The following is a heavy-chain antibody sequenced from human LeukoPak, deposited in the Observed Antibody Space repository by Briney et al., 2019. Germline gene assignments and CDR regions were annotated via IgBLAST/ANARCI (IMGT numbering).Heavy chain of an antibody. CDR1: GFTFSSYE. J-gene: IGHJ4*02. CDR2: IKSKTDGGTT. CDR3: TTWGYSGYDCFDY. D-gene: IGHD5-12*01. V-gene: IGHV3-15*01. Sequence: GGSLRLSCAASGFTFSSYEMSWVRQAPGKGLEWVGRIKSKTDGGTTDYAAPVKGRFTISRDDSKNTLYLQMNSLKTEDTAVYYCTTWGYSGYDCFDYWGQGTLVTVSS.